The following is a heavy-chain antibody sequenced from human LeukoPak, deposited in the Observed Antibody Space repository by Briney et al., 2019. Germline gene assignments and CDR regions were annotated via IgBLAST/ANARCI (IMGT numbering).Heavy chain of an antibody. CDR3: AKQLGYCSDGSCYFPY. Sequence: GGSLRLSCAASGFIFSNYDMNWVRQAPGKGLEWVSAISNNGGYTYYADSVQGRFTISRDNSKSTLCLQMNSLRAEDTAVYYCAKQLGYCSDGSCYFPYWGQGTLVTVSS. CDR2: ISNNGGYT. J-gene: IGHJ4*02. D-gene: IGHD2-15*01. CDR1: GFIFSNYD. V-gene: IGHV3-23*01.